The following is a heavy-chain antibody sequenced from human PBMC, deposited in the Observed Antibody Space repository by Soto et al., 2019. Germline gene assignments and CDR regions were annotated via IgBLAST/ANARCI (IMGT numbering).Heavy chain of an antibody. CDR2: IIPIFGTA. J-gene: IGHJ5*02. Sequence: ASVKVSCKASGGTFSSHAISWVRQAPGQGLEWMGGIIPIFGTANYAQKFQGRVTITADESTSTAYMELSSLRSEDTAVYYCARDRTAARPSRWFDPWGQGTLVTVSS. CDR3: ARDRTAARPSRWFDP. CDR1: GGTFSSHA. V-gene: IGHV1-69*13. D-gene: IGHD6-6*01.